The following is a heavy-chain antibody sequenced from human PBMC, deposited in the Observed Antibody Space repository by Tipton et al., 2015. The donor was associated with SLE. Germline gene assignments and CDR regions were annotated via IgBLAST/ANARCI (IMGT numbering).Heavy chain of an antibody. Sequence: TLSLTCTVSGGSISSGGYYWNWIRQSAGQGLEWIGLIYSGGSNNYNPSLKSRVTVSVDTPKNQFFLQLTSVTATDTAVYFCARGTIASRPGYFDNWGQGTLVTVSS. CDR2: IYSGGSN. CDR3: ARGTIASRPGYFDN. D-gene: IGHD6-6*01. J-gene: IGHJ4*02. V-gene: IGHV4-61*02. CDR1: GGSISSGGYY.